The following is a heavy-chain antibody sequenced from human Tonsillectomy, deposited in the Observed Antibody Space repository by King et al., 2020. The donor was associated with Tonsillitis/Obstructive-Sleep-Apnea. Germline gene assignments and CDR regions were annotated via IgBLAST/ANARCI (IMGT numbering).Heavy chain of an antibody. D-gene: IGHD3-9*01. CDR3: ARGGGGGVGDWLLLIDY. J-gene: IGHJ4*02. Sequence: QLVQSGAEVKKPGASVKVSCKASGYTFSGYYLHWVRQAPGQGLEWMGWINPNSGGTDYAEKFQGRVTKTRDTSISTAYMELSRLRSDDTAVYYCARGGGGGVGDWLLLIDYWGQGTLVTVSS. CDR1: GYTFSGYY. V-gene: IGHV1-2*02. CDR2: INPNSGGT.